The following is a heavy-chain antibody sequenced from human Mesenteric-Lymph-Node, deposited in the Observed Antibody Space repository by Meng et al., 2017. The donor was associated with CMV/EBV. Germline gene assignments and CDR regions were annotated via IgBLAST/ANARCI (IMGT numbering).Heavy chain of an antibody. CDR3: ARAHAYSGYGFFDS. D-gene: IGHD5-12*01. CDR2: ISYSGST. V-gene: IGHV4-59*01. Sequence: SETLSLTCTVSGGSISSYYWSWIRPPPGKGLEWIGYISYSGSTNYNPSLKSRVTIAVDTSKNQFSLKLSSVTAADTAVYFCARAHAYSGYGFFDSWGQGTLVTVSS. CDR1: GGSISSYY. J-gene: IGHJ4*02.